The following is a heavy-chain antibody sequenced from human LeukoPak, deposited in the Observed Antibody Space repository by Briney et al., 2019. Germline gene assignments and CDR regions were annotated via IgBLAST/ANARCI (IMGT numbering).Heavy chain of an antibody. D-gene: IGHD4-17*01. J-gene: IGHJ4*02. V-gene: IGHV4-34*01. CDR1: GGSFSGYY. Sequence: SETLSITCAVYGGSFSGYYWSWIRQPPGKGLEWIGEINHSGSTNYNPSLKSRVTISVDTSKNQFSLKLSSVTAADTAVYYCARLHADTTVTTVGTDYWGQGTLVTVSS. CDR2: INHSGST. CDR3: ARLHADTTVTTVGTDY.